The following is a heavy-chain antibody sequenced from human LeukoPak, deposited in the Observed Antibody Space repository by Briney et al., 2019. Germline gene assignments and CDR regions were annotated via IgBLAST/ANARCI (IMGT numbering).Heavy chain of an antibody. V-gene: IGHV3-7*03. Sequence: GGSLRLSCAASGFTFSSYWMSWVRQAPGKGLEWVANIKQDGSEKYYVDSVKGRFTISRDNAKNSLYLQMNSLRAEDTAVYYCARDPIEQQLDPNWFDPWGQGTLVTVSS. CDR2: IKQDGSEK. D-gene: IGHD6-13*01. CDR1: GFTFSSYW. J-gene: IGHJ5*02. CDR3: ARDPIEQQLDPNWFDP.